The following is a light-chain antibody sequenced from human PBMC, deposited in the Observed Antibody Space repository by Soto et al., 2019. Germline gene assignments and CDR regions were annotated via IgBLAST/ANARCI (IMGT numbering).Light chain of an antibody. V-gene: IGLV3-1*01. J-gene: IGLJ2*01. CDR2: QDS. CDR1: KLGDKY. CDR3: QAWDSSTRVV. Sequence: SYELTQPPSVSVSPGQTASITCPGDKLGDKYACWYQQKPGQSPVLVIYQDSKRPSGIPERFSGSNSGNTATLTISGTHAMDEADYYCQAWDSSTRVVFGGGTKLTVL.